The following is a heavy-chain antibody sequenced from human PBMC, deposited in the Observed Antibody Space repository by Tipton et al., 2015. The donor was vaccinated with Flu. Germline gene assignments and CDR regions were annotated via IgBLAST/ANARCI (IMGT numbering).Heavy chain of an antibody. CDR3: ARQIGGGDCY. CDR1: GFTFSDYY. Sequence: GSLRLSCVSSGFTFSDYYMSWIRQAPGKGLEWVANINQDGSVKYFVDSVKGRSTISRDNAKNLVYLQMDSLRAEDTAVYYCARQIGGGDCYWGQGTLVTVSS. CDR2: INQDGSVK. D-gene: IGHD2-21*01. V-gene: IGHV3-7*03. J-gene: IGHJ4*02.